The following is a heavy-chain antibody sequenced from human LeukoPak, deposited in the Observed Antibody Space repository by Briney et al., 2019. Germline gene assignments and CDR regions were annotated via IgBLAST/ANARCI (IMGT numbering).Heavy chain of an antibody. CDR3: ARRYGDYSLDY. Sequence: SETLSLTCAVYGGSFSGYYWSWIRQPPGKGLEWIGEINHSGSTNYNPSLKSRVTISVDTSKNQFSLKLSSVTAADTAVYYCARRYGDYSLDYWGQGTLVTASS. V-gene: IGHV4-34*01. D-gene: IGHD4-17*01. CDR1: GGSFSGYY. J-gene: IGHJ4*02. CDR2: INHSGST.